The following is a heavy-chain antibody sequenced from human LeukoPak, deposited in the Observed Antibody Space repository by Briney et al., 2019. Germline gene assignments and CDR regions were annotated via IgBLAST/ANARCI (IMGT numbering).Heavy chain of an antibody. Sequence: PGGSLRLSCAASGLTFSRYAMSWVRQAPGKGLEWVSGISGSGGSTYYADSVKGRFTISRDNSKNTLYLQMNSLRAEDAAVYYCAKDEVDNSWYPDYWGQGTLVTVSS. CDR3: AKDEVDNSWYPDY. CDR1: GLTFSRYA. V-gene: IGHV3-23*01. J-gene: IGHJ4*02. CDR2: ISGSGGST. D-gene: IGHD6-13*01.